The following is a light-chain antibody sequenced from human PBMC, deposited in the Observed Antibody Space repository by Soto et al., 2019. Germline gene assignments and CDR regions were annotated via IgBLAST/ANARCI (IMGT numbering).Light chain of an antibody. J-gene: IGLJ3*02. Sequence: QSVLTQAPSASGTPGQRVTISCSGSSSNIGSNTVSWYQQVPGTAPKLLIYSNDQRPSGVPDRFSGSKSGTSASLAIGGLQSEDEADYYCAAWEDSLNGWVFGGGTQLTVL. CDR2: SND. V-gene: IGLV1-44*01. CDR3: AAWEDSLNGWV. CDR1: SSNIGSNT.